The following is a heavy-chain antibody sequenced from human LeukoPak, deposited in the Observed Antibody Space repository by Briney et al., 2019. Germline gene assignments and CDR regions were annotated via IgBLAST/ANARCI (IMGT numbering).Heavy chain of an antibody. CDR1: GGSISSYY. Sequence: SETLSLTCTVSGGSISSYYWSWIRQPPGKGLEWIGYIYYSGSTNYNPSLKSRVTISVDTSKNQFSLKLSSVTAADTAAYYCARYYTPYYYYDSSGYNAGFDYWGQGTLVTVSS. J-gene: IGHJ4*02. D-gene: IGHD3-22*01. CDR2: IYYSGST. CDR3: ARYYTPYYYYDSSGYNAGFDY. V-gene: IGHV4-59*01.